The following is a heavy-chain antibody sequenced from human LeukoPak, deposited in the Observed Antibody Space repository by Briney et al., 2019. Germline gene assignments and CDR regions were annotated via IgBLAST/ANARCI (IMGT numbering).Heavy chain of an antibody. CDR3: AKDIGVSATAMVN. D-gene: IGHD5-18*01. CDR1: GFTFSNYW. J-gene: IGHJ4*02. V-gene: IGHV3-74*01. CDR2: IKGDGSHT. Sequence: PGGSLRLSCAASGFTFSNYWMHWVRQAPGKGLVWVSRIKGDGSHTIYADSVKGRFTISRDNAKNSLYLQMNSLRAEDTALYYCAKDIGVSATAMVNWGQGTLVTVSS.